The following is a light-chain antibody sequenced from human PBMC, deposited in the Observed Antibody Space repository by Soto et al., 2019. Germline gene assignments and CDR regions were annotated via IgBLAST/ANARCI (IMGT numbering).Light chain of an antibody. CDR2: DVT. CDR1: SGDLGSYNR. V-gene: IGLV2-18*01. J-gene: IGLJ1*01. CDR3: PFV. Sequence: QSVLTQPPSVSGYPGQSGTISCTGTSGDLGSYNRVSRLQQPPFTAPQLMIYDVTKRPSGVPHRFPGPRYCNTSSLTISGLQAEDETSNSNPFVCAAGTKVTVL.